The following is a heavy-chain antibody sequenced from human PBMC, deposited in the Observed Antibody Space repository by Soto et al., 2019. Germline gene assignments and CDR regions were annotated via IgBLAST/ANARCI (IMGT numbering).Heavy chain of an antibody. J-gene: IGHJ4*02. V-gene: IGHV3-33*01. CDR2: IWYDGSNK. Sequence: LSLSCAASGLTFSSYGMHWVRQAPGKGLEWVAVIWYDGSNKYYADSVKGRFTISRDNSKNTLYLQMNSLRAEDTAVYYCARDLSLRFFDYWGQGTLVTVSS. CDR3: ARDLSLRFFDY. CDR1: GLTFSSYG. D-gene: IGHD4-17*01.